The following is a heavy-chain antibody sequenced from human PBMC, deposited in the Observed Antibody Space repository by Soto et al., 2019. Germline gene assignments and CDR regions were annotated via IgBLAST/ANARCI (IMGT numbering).Heavy chain of an antibody. CDR1: GGTFSSYA. D-gene: IGHD2-2*01. V-gene: IGHV1-69*13. Sequence: SVKVSCKASGGTFSSYAISWVRQAPGQGLEWMGGIIPIFGTANYAQKFQGRVTITADESTSTAYMELSSLRSEDTAVYYCAWSREYCSSTSYNLGYWGQGTLVTVSS. CDR3: AWSREYCSSTSYNLGY. CDR2: IIPIFGTA. J-gene: IGHJ4*02.